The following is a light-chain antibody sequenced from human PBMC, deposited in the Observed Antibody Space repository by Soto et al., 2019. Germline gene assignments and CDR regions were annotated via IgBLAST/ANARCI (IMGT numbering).Light chain of an antibody. V-gene: IGLV7-46*01. CDR2: DTG. Sequence: QAVVTQEPSLTVSPGGTVTLTCGSSTGAVTSTHYPFWFQQRPGQAPRTLIWDTGNKHSLTPARFSGSLIGGKAALTLSGAQPEDEAEYYCLLYYSGGRVFGGGTKVTVL. CDR1: TGAVTSTHY. CDR3: LLYYSGGRV. J-gene: IGLJ3*02.